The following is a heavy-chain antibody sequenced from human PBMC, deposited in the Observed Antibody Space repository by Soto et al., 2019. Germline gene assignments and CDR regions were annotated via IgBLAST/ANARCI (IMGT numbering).Heavy chain of an antibody. V-gene: IGHV3-23*01. CDR1: GFTFSSYA. CDR3: GKDWAPTGTNLPREAADY. CDR2: ISANGGST. D-gene: IGHD4-17*01. J-gene: IGHJ4*02. Sequence: PGGSLRLSCAASGFTFSSYAMSWVRQAPGKGLEWVSGISANGGSTNYADSVKGRFTISRDNSKNTLFLQMNSLGAEDTAIYYCGKDWAPTGTNLPREAADYWGQGTLVTVSS.